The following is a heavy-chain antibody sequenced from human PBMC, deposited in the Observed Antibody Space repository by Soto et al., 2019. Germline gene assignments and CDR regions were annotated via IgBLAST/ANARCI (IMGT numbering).Heavy chain of an antibody. V-gene: IGHV3-23*01. CDR1: GFTFSSYA. CDR2: ISGSGGST. J-gene: IGHJ4*02. D-gene: IGHD1-26*01. Sequence: SLRLSCAASGFTFSSYAMSWVRQAPGKGLEWVSAISGSGGSTYYADSVKGRFTISRDNSKNTLYLQMNSLGAEDAALYYCAKALVGEVGATDYWGQGTLVTSPQ. CDR3: AKALVGEVGATDY.